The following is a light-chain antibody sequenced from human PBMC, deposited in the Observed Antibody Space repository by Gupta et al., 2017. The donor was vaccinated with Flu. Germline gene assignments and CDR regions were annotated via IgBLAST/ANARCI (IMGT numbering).Light chain of an antibody. J-gene: IGLJ3*02. Sequence: SYVLTQPPSVSVAPGQTARITCGGNTIGRRSVHWNQQRPGQAHILVVYDDSDRPSGIPERFPAFKTGNTATLMIRRVEAGDEADYYCQVWDSSSDQPVMFGGGTKLTVL. CDR1: TIGRRS. V-gene: IGLV3-21*02. CDR3: QVWDSSSDQPVM. CDR2: DDS.